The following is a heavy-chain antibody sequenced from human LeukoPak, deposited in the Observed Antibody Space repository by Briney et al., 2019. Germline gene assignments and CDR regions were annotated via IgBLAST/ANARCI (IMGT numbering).Heavy chain of an antibody. J-gene: IGHJ6*03. CDR2: MNPNSGNT. Sequence: ASVKVSCKGSGYTFTSYDINWVRQATGQGLEWMGWMNPNSGNTGYAQKFRGRVTMTRNTSISTAYMELSSLRSEDTAVYYCARVGKLTRYYYYYMDVWGKGTTMTVSS. CDR3: ARVGKLTRYYYYYMDV. D-gene: IGHD7-27*01. CDR1: GYTFTSYD. V-gene: IGHV1-8*01.